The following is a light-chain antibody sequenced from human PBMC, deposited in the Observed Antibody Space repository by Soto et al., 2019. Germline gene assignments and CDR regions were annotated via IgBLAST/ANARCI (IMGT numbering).Light chain of an antibody. CDR1: QSVSSN. V-gene: IGKV3-15*01. Sequence: EIAMTQSPATLSVSPGERATLSCRASQSVSSNLAWYQQKPGQAPRLLIYGASTRATGIPARFSGSGSGTEFTLTLSSLHSEDFAVYYCQQYHNWTPYTFGQGTKLEIK. CDR2: GAS. J-gene: IGKJ2*01. CDR3: QQYHNWTPYT.